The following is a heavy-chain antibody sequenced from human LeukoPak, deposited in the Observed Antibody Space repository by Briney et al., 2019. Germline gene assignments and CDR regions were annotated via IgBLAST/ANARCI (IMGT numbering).Heavy chain of an antibody. Sequence: PGGSLRLSCVVSGFTVSSNYMSWVRQAPGKGLEWVSVLYSGGNTYHADSVKGRFTISRDNSKNTLYLQMNSLRAEDTAVYYCAREGASSSFGYWGQGTLGTVSS. V-gene: IGHV3-53*01. D-gene: IGHD6-13*01. CDR1: GFTVSSNY. CDR3: AREGASSSFGY. J-gene: IGHJ4*02. CDR2: LYSGGNT.